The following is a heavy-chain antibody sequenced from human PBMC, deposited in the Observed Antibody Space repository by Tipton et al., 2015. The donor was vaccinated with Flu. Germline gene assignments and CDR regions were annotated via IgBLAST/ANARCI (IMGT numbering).Heavy chain of an antibody. CDR3: ATLGNSGTDGFDI. J-gene: IGHJ3*02. D-gene: IGHD5-12*01. CDR2: TYSGDRT. CDR1: GFTVSSNY. V-gene: IGHV3-66*02. Sequence: SLRLSCAASGFTVSSNYMSWVRQAPGKGLEWVSVTYSGDRTYSADSVKGRCTISRDNSKNTLYLQWNSLTTEDTAVYYCATLGNSGTDGFDIWGQGTMVTISS.